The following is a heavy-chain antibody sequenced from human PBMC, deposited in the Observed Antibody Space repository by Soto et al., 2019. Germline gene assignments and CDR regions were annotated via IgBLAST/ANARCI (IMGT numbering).Heavy chain of an antibody. CDR3: AKVRGFTDYYYYYMDV. Sequence: GESLKISCAASGFTFSSYAMSWVRQAPGKGLEWVSAISGSGGSTYYADSVKGRFTISRDNSKNTLYLQMNSLRAEDTAVYYCAKVRGFTDYYYYYMDVWGKGTTVTVSS. J-gene: IGHJ6*03. CDR2: ISGSGGST. CDR1: GFTFSSYA. V-gene: IGHV3-23*01.